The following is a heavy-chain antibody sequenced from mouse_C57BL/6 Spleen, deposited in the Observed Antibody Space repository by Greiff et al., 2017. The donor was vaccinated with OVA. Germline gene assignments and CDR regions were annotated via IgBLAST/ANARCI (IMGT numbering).Heavy chain of an antibody. V-gene: IGHV1-82*01. CDR1: GYAFSSSW. Sequence: VQLQESGPELVKPGASVKISCKASGYAFSSSWMNWVKQRPGKGLEWIGRIYPGDGDTNYNGKFKGKATLTADKSSSTAYMQLSSLTSEDSAVYFCARERSTMVTGYFDVWGTGTTVTVSS. D-gene: IGHD2-1*01. CDR2: IYPGDGDT. CDR3: ARERSTMVTGYFDV. J-gene: IGHJ1*03.